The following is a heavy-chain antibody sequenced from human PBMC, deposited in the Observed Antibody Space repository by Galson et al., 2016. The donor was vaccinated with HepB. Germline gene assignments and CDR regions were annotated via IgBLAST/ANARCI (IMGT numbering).Heavy chain of an antibody. D-gene: IGHD3-16*01. CDR2: IFHSGRV. J-gene: IGHJ4*02. CDR1: GVSITSSDW. CDR3: AATMRGGH. V-gene: IGHV4-4*02. Sequence: SETLSLTCAVSGVSITSSDWWSWVRQPPGQGLEWIGQIFHSGRVNYTPSLASRVTISIDTSNNHFSLRLTSVTAEDTAIYYCAATMRGGHWGQGTLVTVSS.